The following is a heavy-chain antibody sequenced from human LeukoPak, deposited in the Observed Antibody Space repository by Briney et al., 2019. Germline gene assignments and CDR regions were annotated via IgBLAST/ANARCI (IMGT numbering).Heavy chain of an antibody. CDR1: GYTFTGYY. CDR2: INPNSGGA. V-gene: IGHV1-2*02. D-gene: IGHD4-11*01. J-gene: IGHJ4*02. CDR3: ARGPSTTVTNRNYFDY. Sequence: SVKVSCKASGYTFTGYYMHWVRQAPGQGLEWMGWINPNSGGANYAQKFQGRVTMTRDASISTAYMELSRLRSDDTAVYYCARGPSTTVTNRNYFDYWGQGTLVTVSS.